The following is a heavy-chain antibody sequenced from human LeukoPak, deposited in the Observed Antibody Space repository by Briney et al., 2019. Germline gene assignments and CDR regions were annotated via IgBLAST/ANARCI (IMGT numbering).Heavy chain of an antibody. CDR1: GYTFTDYY. Sequence: ASVKVSCKASGYTFTDYYMHWVRQAPGQGLEWMGWINPNSGVTTFAQKFQGRVTMTRDTSISTAYMEVSGLRSEDTAVYYCARGRRIVVVVAATLYWFDPWGQGTLVTVSS. CDR2: INPNSGVT. D-gene: IGHD2-15*01. V-gene: IGHV1-2*02. CDR3: ARGRRIVVVVAATLYWFDP. J-gene: IGHJ5*02.